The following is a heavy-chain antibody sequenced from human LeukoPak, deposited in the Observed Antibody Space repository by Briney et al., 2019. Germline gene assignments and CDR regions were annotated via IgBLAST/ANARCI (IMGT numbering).Heavy chain of an antibody. CDR2: IYYSGST. CDR1: GGSISSYY. D-gene: IGHD1-14*01. J-gene: IGHJ3*02. CDR3: ARTTTSRAFDI. V-gene: IGHV4-59*01. Sequence: KPSETLSLTCTVSGGSISSYYLSWIRQPPGKGLEWIGYIYYSGSTNYNPSLKSRVTISVDTSKNQFSLKLSSVTAADTAVYYCARTTTSRAFDIWGQGTMVTVSS.